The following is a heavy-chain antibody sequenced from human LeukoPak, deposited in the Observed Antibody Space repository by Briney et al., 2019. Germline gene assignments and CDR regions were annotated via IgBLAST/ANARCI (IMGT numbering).Heavy chain of an antibody. CDR3: PTPPYSSWRGFH. J-gene: IGHJ1*01. V-gene: IGHV3-73*01. Sequence: PGGSLRLSCAASGFTFSSYAMSWVRQAPGKGLEWVGRIRSKANSYATAYSPSLKGRFTISRDDSKNTAYLQMNSLETEDTAVYYCPTPPYSSWRGFHWGQGTLVTVSS. CDR1: GFTFSSYA. CDR2: IRSKANSYAT. D-gene: IGHD6-6*01.